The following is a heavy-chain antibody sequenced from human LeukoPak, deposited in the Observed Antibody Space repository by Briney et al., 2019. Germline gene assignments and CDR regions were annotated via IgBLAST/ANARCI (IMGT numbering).Heavy chain of an antibody. CDR3: SASSGWHCCEEFSDH. V-gene: IGHV3-11*03. Sequence: PGGSLRLSCAASGFRFSDYYMTWIRQAPGKGLEWVSYISSSSDNTNYVDSVKGRFTISRDNAKNSLYLQMNSLRDEDTAVYYCSASSGWHCCEEFSDHWGQGTLVSVSS. CDR2: ISSSSDNT. D-gene: IGHD6-19*01. CDR1: GFRFSDYY. J-gene: IGHJ1*01.